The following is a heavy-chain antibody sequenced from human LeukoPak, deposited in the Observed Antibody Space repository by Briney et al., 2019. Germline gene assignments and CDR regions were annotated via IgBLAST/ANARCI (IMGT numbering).Heavy chain of an antibody. CDR1: GGSFSGYY. V-gene: IGHV4-34*01. J-gene: IGHJ4*02. Sequence: PSETLSLTCAVYGGSFSGYYWSWIRQPPGKGLEWIGEINHSGSTNYNPSLKSRVTISVDTSKNQFSLRLSSLTAADTAVYYCARGTSIAAAGKLSSLYYFDYWGQGTLVTVSS. CDR2: INHSGST. CDR3: ARGTSIAAAGKLSSLYYFDY. D-gene: IGHD6-13*01.